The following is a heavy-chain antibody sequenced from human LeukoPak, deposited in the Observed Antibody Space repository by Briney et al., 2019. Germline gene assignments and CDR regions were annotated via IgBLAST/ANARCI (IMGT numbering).Heavy chain of an antibody. CDR2: IRGKAYGGTT. CDR1: GFTFGDYA. V-gene: IGHV3-49*04. Sequence: GGSLRLSCTASGFTFGDYAMTWVRQAPGKGLEWVGFIRGKAYGGTTEYAASVKGRFTISRDDSKSIAYLQMNSLKTEDTAVYYCTTSVMSRVNYFDYWGQGTLVTVSS. J-gene: IGHJ4*02. D-gene: IGHD3-10*01. CDR3: TTSVMSRVNYFDY.